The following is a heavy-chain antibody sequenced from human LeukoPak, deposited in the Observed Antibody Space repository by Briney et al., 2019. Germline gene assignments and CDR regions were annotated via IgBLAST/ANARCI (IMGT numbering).Heavy chain of an antibody. D-gene: IGHD4-17*01. CDR2: IYYSGST. V-gene: IGHV4-39*01. CDR3: ARHDSGDYGTLDY. CDR1: GGSISSSSYY. Sequence: SETLSLTCTVSGGSISSSSYYWGRIRQPPGKGLEWIGTIYYSGSTYYNPSLKSRVTISVDTSKNQFSLKVSSVTAADTAVYYCARHDSGDYGTLDYWGQGTLVTVSS. J-gene: IGHJ4*02.